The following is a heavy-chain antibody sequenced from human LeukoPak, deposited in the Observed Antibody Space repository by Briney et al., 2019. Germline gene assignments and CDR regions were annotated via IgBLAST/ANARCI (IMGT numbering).Heavy chain of an antibody. CDR2: IKQDGSDK. J-gene: IGHJ4*02. CDR1: GFTFTSNW. Sequence: GGSLRLSCAASGFTFTSNWMSWVRQAPGKGLEWVANIKQDGSDKCYVDSVKGRFTISRDNAKSSLYLQMNSLRAEDTAVHYCAKEGPPYYDILTGYYSGYFDYWGQGTLVTVSS. CDR3: AKEGPPYYDILTGYYSGYFDY. V-gene: IGHV3-7*03. D-gene: IGHD3-9*01.